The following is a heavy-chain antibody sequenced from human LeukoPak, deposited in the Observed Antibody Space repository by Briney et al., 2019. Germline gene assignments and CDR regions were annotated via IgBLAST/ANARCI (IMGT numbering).Heavy chain of an antibody. CDR2: IYPLDSIT. Sequence: GESLKISCQTSGYDFSTKWIGWVRQMPGKGLEWMGIIYPLDSITRYSPSFQGHVTISPDTSINTAYLQWTSLKPSDTAIYYCARLAPDYADYRFDPWGQGTLVTVSS. CDR1: GYDFSTKW. J-gene: IGHJ5*02. CDR3: ARLAPDYADYRFDP. D-gene: IGHD4-17*01. V-gene: IGHV5-51*01.